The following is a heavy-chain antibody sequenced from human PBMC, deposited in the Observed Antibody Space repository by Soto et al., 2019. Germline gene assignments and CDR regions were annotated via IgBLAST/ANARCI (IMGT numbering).Heavy chain of an antibody. CDR2: MSWNSGSI. CDR3: AKDIMITFGGVIVN. Sequence: EVQLVESGGGLVQPGRSLRLSCAASGFTFDDYAMHWVRQAPGKGLEWVSGMSWNSGSIGYADSVKGRFTISRDNAKNSLYLQMNSLRAEDTALYYCAKDIMITFGGVIVNWGQGTLVTVSS. J-gene: IGHJ4*02. V-gene: IGHV3-9*01. D-gene: IGHD3-16*02. CDR1: GFTFDDYA.